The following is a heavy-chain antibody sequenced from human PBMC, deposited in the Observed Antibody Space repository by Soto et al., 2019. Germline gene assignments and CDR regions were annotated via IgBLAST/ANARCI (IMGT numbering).Heavy chain of an antibody. V-gene: IGHV3-48*04. CDR2: FFVTSTPI. CDR1: GFSFSSYS. CDR3: ARDADWAFGY. J-gene: IGHJ4*02. Sequence: EVQLVESGGGLVQPGGSLRLSCVASGFSFSSYSMVWVRQAPGKGLEWISYFFVTSTPIYYEDSVKGLFTVSRDNTQNSLFLLMNTMRAEDTAIYYCARDADWAFGYWGQGTLVTVPS. D-gene: IGHD3-9*01.